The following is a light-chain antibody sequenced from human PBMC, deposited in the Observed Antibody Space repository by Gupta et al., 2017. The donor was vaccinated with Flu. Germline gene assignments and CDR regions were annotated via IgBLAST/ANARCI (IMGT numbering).Light chain of an antibody. V-gene: IGLV1-47*01. CDR3: AAWDDSLSAWV. CDR1: SYNIGRNY. Sequence: SVLTQPPSASGAPRQRFTISCSGSSYNIGRNYVYWYQQLPGTAPKLLIYRNNQRPSGVPDRFSGSKSGTTASLAISGLRAEDEADYYCAAWDDSLSAWVFGGGTKLTVL. CDR2: RNN. J-gene: IGLJ3*02.